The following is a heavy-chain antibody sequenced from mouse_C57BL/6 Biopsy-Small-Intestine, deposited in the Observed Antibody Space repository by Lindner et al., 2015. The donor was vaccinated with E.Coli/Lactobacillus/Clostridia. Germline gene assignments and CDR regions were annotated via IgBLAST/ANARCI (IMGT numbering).Heavy chain of an antibody. J-gene: IGHJ4*01. CDR3: AGGRWNYARDWFDS. D-gene: IGHD1-1*01. CDR2: INPNSGDT. V-gene: IGHV1-84*02. Sequence: SVKVSCKASGYTFTAYYIHWVRQAPGQGLEWMGWINPNSGDTNYAQKFQGRVTMTRDTSISTAYMELSGLRSDDTAVYYCAGGRWNYARDWFDSWGQGTLVTVSS. CDR1: GYTFTAYY.